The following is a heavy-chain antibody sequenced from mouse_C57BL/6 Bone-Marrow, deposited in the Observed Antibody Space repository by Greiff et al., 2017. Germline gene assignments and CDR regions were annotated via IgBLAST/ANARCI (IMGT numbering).Heavy chain of an antibody. J-gene: IGHJ4*01. CDR3: ASVITTVGYAMDY. CDR2: IDPSDSYT. D-gene: IGHD1-1*01. Sequence: QVQLQQPGAELVMPGASVKLSCKASGYTFTSYWMHWVKQRPGQGLEWIGEIDPSDSYTNYNQKFKGKSTLTVDKSSSTAYMQLSSLTSEDSAVYYCASVITTVGYAMDYWGQGTSVTVSS. CDR1: GYTFTSYW. V-gene: IGHV1-69*01.